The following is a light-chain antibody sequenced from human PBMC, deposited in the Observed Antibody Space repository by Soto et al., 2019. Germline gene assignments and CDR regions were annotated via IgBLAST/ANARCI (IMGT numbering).Light chain of an antibody. V-gene: IGKV1-39*01. CDR1: QSISNY. CDR2: ATS. Sequence: DIQMTQSPSSLSASVGDRVTIACRASQSISNYLNWYQQKPGKAPKLLIYATSILQSGVPSRFSGSGSGTDFTLTIRSLQPEDFATYYCQQSYSIPTFGQGTKVEIK. J-gene: IGKJ1*01. CDR3: QQSYSIPT.